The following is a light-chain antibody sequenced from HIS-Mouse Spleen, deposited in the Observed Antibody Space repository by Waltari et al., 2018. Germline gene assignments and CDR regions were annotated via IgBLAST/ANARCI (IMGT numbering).Light chain of an antibody. Sequence: IVMTQSPLSLPVTPGEPASISCRSSQSLLHSNGYNYLDWYLRKPGQSPQLLIYLGSNRASGVPDRFSGSGSGTDFTLKISRVEAEDVGVYYCMQALQTPLTFGGGTKVEIK. CDR2: LGS. J-gene: IGKJ4*01. CDR3: MQALQTPLT. CDR1: QSLLHSNGYNY. V-gene: IGKV2-28*01.